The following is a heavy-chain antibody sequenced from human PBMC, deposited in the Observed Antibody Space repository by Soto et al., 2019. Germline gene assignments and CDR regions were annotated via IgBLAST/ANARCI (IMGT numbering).Heavy chain of an antibody. V-gene: IGHV3-21*01. J-gene: IGHJ6*02. CDR3: AREPPGPDYGMDV. CDR2: ISSSSSYI. CDR1: GFTFGSCS. Sequence: PVGNLRRSCAAYGFTFGSCSMNFISKAPGKGLEWVSSISSSSSYIYYADSVKGRFTISRDNAKNSLYLQMNSLRAEDTAVYYCAREPPGPDYGMDVWGQGTTVTVSS.